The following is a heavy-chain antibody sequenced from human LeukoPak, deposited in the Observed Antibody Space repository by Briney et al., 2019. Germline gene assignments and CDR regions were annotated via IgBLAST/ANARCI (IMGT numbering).Heavy chain of an antibody. CDR2: ISYDGSNK. V-gene: IGHV3-30*18. D-gene: IGHD3-10*01. Sequence: GGSLRLSCAASGFTFSSYGMHWVRQAPGKGLEWVAVISYDGSNKYYADSVKGRFTISRDNSKSTLYLQMNSLRAEDTAVYYCAKWAYYGSGSYYDYWGQGTLVTVSP. CDR1: GFTFSSYG. J-gene: IGHJ4*02. CDR3: AKWAYYGSGSYYDY.